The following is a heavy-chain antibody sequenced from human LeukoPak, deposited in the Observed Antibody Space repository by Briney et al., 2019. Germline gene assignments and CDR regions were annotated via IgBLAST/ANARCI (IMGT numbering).Heavy chain of an antibody. Sequence: GGSLRLSCAASGFTFSSYWMSWVRQAPGKGLEWVAYIKQDGSEKYYVDSVKGRFTISRDNAKNSLYLQMNSLRAEDTAVYYCARPWIQLWPYFDYWGQGTLVTVSS. CDR2: IKQDGSEK. CDR1: GFTFSSYW. V-gene: IGHV3-7*01. D-gene: IGHD5-18*01. J-gene: IGHJ4*02. CDR3: ARPWIQLWPYFDY.